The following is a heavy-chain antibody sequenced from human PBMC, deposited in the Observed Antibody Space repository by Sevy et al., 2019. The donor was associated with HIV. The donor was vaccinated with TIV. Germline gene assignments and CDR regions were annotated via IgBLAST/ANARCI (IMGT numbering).Heavy chain of an antibody. CDR2: IKSKTDGGTT. V-gene: IGHV3-15*01. CDR3: TTGAAAAANYYYYMDV. CDR1: GFTFSNAW. J-gene: IGHJ6*03. D-gene: IGHD6-13*01. Sequence: GGSLRLSCAASGFTFSNAWMSWVRQAPGKGLEWVGRIKSKTDGGTTDYAAPVKGRFTISRDDSKNTLYLQMNSLKTEDTAVYYCTTGAAAAANYYYYMDVWGKGTTVTVSS.